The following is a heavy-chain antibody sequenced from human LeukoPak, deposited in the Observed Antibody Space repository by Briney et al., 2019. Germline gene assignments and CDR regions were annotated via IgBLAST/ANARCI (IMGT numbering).Heavy chain of an antibody. Sequence: RPSETLSLTCIVSGGSISNSSYYWGWIRQPPGKGLEWIGSIYYSGSAYYNPSLKSRVTISVDTSKNQFSLKLTSVTAADTAVYYCARHWVVTPNYWGQGTLVTVSS. CDR3: ARHWVVTPNY. V-gene: IGHV4-39*01. CDR2: IYYSGSA. D-gene: IGHD4-23*01. J-gene: IGHJ4*02. CDR1: GGSISNSSYY.